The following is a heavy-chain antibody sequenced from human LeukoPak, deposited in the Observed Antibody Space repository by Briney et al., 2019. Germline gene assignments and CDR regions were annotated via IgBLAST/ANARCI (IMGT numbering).Heavy chain of an antibody. Sequence: ASVKVSCKASGYTFTSYGISWVRQAPGQGLEWMGWISAYNGNTNYAQKLQGRVAMTTDTSTSTAYMELRSLRSDDTAVYYCAREVRYFDWLLPAPVYYYYYYMDVWGKGTTVTISS. V-gene: IGHV1-18*01. D-gene: IGHD3-9*01. J-gene: IGHJ6*03. CDR3: AREVRYFDWLLPAPVYYYYYYMDV. CDR1: GYTFTSYG. CDR2: ISAYNGNT.